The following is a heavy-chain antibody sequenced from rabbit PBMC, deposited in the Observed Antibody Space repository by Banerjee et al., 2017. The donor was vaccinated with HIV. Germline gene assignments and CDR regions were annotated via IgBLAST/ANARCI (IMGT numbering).Heavy chain of an antibody. J-gene: IGHJ3*01. V-gene: IGHV1S45*01. Sequence: VESGGDLVKPEGSLTLTCTASGFTISSSYWICWVRQAPGKGLEWIACIYAGSSGSTKYASWAKGRFTISKTSSTTVTLQMTSLTAADTATYFCARVAYARSDYYKWGDLWGQGTLVTVS. CDR2: IYAGSSGST. CDR1: GFTISSSYW. D-gene: IGHD8-1*01. CDR3: ARVAYARSDYYKWGDL.